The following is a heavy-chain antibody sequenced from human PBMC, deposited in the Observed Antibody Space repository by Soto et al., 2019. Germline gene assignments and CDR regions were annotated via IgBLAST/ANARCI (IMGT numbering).Heavy chain of an antibody. CDR2: IGANAGVT. CDR1: GFNFKNFA. V-gene: IGHV3-64*04. CDR3: AKNLQQWLAFDY. Sequence: PGGSLRLSCSASGFNFKNFALYWVRQTPGNGLHFVSAIGANAGVTYYAESVKDRFTISRDNSKNTLYLQMNSLRAEDTAVYYCAKNLQQWLAFDYWGQGTLVPVS. D-gene: IGHD6-19*01. J-gene: IGHJ4*02.